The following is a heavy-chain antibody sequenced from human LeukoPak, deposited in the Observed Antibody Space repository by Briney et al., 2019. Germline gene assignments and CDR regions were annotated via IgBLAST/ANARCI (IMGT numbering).Heavy chain of an antibody. D-gene: IGHD5-12*01. CDR2: ISAYNGNT. V-gene: IGHV1-18*01. CDR1: GYTFTSYG. Sequence: ASVKVSCKASGYTFTSYGIIWVRQAPGQGLEWMGWISAYNGNTNYAQKLQGRVTMTTDTSTSTAYMELRSLRSDDTAVYYCARGAWASGSHAFDIWGQGTMVTVSS. J-gene: IGHJ3*02. CDR3: ARGAWASGSHAFDI.